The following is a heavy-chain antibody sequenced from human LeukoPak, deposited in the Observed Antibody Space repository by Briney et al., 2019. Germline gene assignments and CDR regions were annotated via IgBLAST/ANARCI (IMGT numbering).Heavy chain of an antibody. J-gene: IGHJ4*02. CDR3: ARVSGIHSRGYFDY. V-gene: IGHV1-2*02. D-gene: IGHD2-15*01. CDR2: INPNSGGT. Sequence: ASVKVSCKASGYTFTGYYMHWVRQAPGQGLEWMGWINPNSGGTNYAQKFQGRVTMTGDTSISTAYMELSRLRSDDTAVYYCARVSGIHSRGYFDYWGQGTLVTVSS. CDR1: GYTFTGYY.